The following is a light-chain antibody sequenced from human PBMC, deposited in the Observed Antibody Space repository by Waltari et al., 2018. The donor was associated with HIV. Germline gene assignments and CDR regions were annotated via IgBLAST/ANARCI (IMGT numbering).Light chain of an antibody. V-gene: IGLV2-14*01. CDR1: SSDVGGHNY. J-gene: IGLJ1*01. Sequence: QSALTQPASVSGSPGQSITISCTGTSSDVGGHNYVSWYQQHPGKAPKLWMYEGSNRPSGVSNRCSGPNAGNTASMTISGLQAEDRADDYCNSYRSSTTPCVFGTGTKVTVL. CDR3: NSYRSSTTPCV. CDR2: EGS.